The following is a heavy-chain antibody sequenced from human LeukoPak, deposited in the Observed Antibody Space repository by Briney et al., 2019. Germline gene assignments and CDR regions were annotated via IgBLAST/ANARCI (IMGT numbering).Heavy chain of an antibody. D-gene: IGHD3-3*01. CDR3: AKAMAGFLEWLTGPFDY. CDR2: ISGSGGST. V-gene: IGHV3-23*01. CDR1: GFTFSSYA. Sequence: GGSLRLSCAASGFTFSSYAMSWVRQAPGKGLEWVSAISGSGGSTYYADSVKGRFTISRDNSKNTLYLQMNSLRAEDTAVYYRAKAMAGFLEWLTGPFDYWGQGTLVTVSS. J-gene: IGHJ4*02.